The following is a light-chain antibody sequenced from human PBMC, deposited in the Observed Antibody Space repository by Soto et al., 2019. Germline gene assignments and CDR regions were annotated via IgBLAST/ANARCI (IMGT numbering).Light chain of an antibody. CDR2: TDN. Sequence: QPVLTQPPSASGTPGQRVTISCSGRRSNIGSSFVNWFQQLPGTAPKLLIHTDNQRTSGVPDRFSGSKSGTSASLAISGLLSEDEADYYCAAWDDSLDGWVFGGGTKLTVL. V-gene: IGLV1-44*01. J-gene: IGLJ3*02. CDR1: RSNIGSSF. CDR3: AAWDDSLDGWV.